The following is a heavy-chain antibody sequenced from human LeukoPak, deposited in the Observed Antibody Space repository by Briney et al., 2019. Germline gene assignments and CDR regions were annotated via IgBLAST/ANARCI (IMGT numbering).Heavy chain of an antibody. Sequence: SETLCLTCTVSGGSISSTNYYWGWIRQSPGRGLEWIGRVYYSGSTYSNPSLKSRVTVSVDTSKNQFSLKLSSVTAADTAVYYCARLYYDSRGYYWFDPWGQGTLATVSS. CDR2: VYYSGST. D-gene: IGHD3-22*01. J-gene: IGHJ5*02. CDR1: GGSISSTNYY. CDR3: ARLYYDSRGYYWFDP. V-gene: IGHV4-39*01.